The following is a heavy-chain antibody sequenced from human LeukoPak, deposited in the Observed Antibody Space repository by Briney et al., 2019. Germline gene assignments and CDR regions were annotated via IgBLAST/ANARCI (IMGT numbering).Heavy chain of an antibody. Sequence: GGSLRLSCAASGFTFSSYGMHWVRQAPGKGLEWVAFIRYDGSNKYYADSAKGRFTISRDNSKNTLYLQMNSLTVEDTAVYYCAREVSYIAAHYDHWGQGTLVTVSS. CDR1: GFTFSSYG. J-gene: IGHJ4*02. CDR2: IRYDGSNK. V-gene: IGHV3-30*02. D-gene: IGHD6-6*01. CDR3: AREVSYIAAHYDH.